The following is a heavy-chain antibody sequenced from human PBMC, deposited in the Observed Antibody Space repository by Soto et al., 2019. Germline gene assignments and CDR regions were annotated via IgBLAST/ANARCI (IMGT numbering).Heavy chain of an antibody. CDR3: ARGGYYDNVWGKLSHYGLDV. Sequence: QVQLVQSASEVMKPGASVKVSCKASGYTLIRYGITWVRQAPGQRLEWMGWISPYNDQTIYAQKLQGRVTMTADTSTRTVYMQLRSLKSDDTAVYYCARGGYYDNVWGKLSHYGLDVWGQGTSVTVSS. J-gene: IGHJ6*02. V-gene: IGHV1-18*01. CDR1: GYTLIRYG. D-gene: IGHD3-16*01. CDR2: ISPYNDQT.